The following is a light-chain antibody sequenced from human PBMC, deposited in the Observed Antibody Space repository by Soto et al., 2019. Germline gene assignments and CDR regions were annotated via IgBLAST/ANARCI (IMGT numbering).Light chain of an antibody. J-gene: IGLJ1*01. V-gene: IGLV2-8*01. CDR1: SSDVGSYDY. Sequence: QSALNQPPSASGSPGQSVTLSCTGTSSDVGSYDYVSWYQQHPGKAPKVIIYALSKRPSGVPDRFSGSKSGNTASLTVSGLQAEDEADYYCSSYAGYNNYVFGTGTQLPVL. CDR2: ALS. CDR3: SSYAGYNNYV.